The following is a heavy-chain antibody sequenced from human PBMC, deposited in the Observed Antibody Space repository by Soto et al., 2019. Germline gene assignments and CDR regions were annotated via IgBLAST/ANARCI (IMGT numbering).Heavy chain of an antibody. CDR2: ISSSSSTI. V-gene: IGHV3-48*01. Sequence: GGSLRLSCAASGFTFSSYSMNWVRQAPGKGLEWVSYISSSSSTIYYADSVKGRFTISRDNAKNSLYLQMNSLRAEDTAVYYCARLLPGYCSGGSCYNFDYWGQGTLVTVSS. CDR1: GFTFSSYS. J-gene: IGHJ4*02. D-gene: IGHD2-15*01. CDR3: ARLLPGYCSGGSCYNFDY.